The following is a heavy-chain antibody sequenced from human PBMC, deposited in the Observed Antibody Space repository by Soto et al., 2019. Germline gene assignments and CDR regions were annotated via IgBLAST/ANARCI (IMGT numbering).Heavy chain of an antibody. Sequence: QVQLVQSGAEVKKPGSSVKVSCKASGGTFSSYAISWVRQAPGQGLEWMGGIIPIFGTANYAQKFQGRVTITADESTSTDYMELSSLRSEDTAVYYCAREGYCISTSCDDAFDIWGQGTMVTVSS. D-gene: IGHD2-2*01. CDR2: IIPIFGTA. V-gene: IGHV1-69*12. CDR3: AREGYCISTSCDDAFDI. CDR1: GGTFSSYA. J-gene: IGHJ3*02.